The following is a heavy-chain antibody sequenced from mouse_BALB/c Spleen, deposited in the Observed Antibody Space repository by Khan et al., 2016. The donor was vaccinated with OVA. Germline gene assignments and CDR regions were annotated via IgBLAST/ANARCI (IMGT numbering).Heavy chain of an antibody. V-gene: IGHV1-5*01. Sequence: EVQLQESGTVLARPGASVKMSCKASGYSFTSYWMHWVKQRPGQGLEWIGAIYPGISDTRYNQKFKVKAKLTAVTSASTAYMELSSLTNEDSAVYFCTRSYDSYYFDYWGQGTTLIVSS. CDR2: IYPGISDT. CDR3: TRSYDSYYFDY. CDR1: GYSFTSYW. J-gene: IGHJ2*01. D-gene: IGHD2-4*01.